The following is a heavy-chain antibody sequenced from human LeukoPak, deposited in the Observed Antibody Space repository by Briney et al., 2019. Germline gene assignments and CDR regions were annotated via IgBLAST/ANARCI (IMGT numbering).Heavy chain of an antibody. J-gene: IGHJ4*02. CDR1: GGSISSSSYY. Sequence: IPSETLSLTCTVSGGSISSSSYYWGWIRQPPGKGLEGIGSIYYSGSTYYNPSLKSRVTISADTSKNQFSLKLSSVTAADTAVYYCARGWAAAGSIDYWGEGTLVTVSS. CDR2: IYYSGST. CDR3: ARGWAAAGSIDY. V-gene: IGHV4-39*07. D-gene: IGHD6-13*01.